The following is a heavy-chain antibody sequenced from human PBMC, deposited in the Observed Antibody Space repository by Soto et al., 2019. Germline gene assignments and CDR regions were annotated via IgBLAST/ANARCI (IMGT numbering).Heavy chain of an antibody. D-gene: IGHD3-3*01. V-gene: IGHV3-23*01. J-gene: IGHJ4*02. CDR1: GFTFSTYA. CDR3: GKNPPGGTPGFFFYF. Sequence: PGGSLRLSCAASGFTFSTYAMAWVRQAPGKGLEWVSGVSASGLNTDYADPVKGRFYISRDNSKNTVSLHMNSLRAEDTALYYCGKNPPGGTPGFFFYFWGQGTPVPVSP. CDR2: VSASGLNT.